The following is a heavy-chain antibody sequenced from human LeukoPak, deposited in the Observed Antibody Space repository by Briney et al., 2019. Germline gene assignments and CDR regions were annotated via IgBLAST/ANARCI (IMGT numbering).Heavy chain of an antibody. CDR1: GYTFTAYH. CDR3: AMSIQAAAIPAFDL. CDR2: INLNNGGT. J-gene: IGHJ4*02. D-gene: IGHD6-25*01. Sequence: ASVKVSCKASGYTFTAYHIHWMRQAPGQVLEYMGKINLNNGGTNYAQKFQGRVTMTRDTSISTAYMDLSRLSSDDTALIYCAMSIQAAAIPAFDLWGQGTQVTVSS. V-gene: IGHV1-2*02.